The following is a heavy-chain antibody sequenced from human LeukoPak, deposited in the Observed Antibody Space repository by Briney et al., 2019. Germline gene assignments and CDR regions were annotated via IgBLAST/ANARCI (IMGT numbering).Heavy chain of an antibody. Sequence: SETLSLTCTVFGGSISSYYWSWIRQPPWKGLEWIGYIYYSGSTNYNPSLKSRVTISVDTSKNQFSLKLSSVTAADTAVYYCARHYYDSSGYYKEGTDIWGQGTMVTVSS. CDR2: IYYSGST. CDR3: ARHYYDSSGYYKEGTDI. D-gene: IGHD3-22*01. CDR1: GGSISSYY. J-gene: IGHJ3*02. V-gene: IGHV4-59*01.